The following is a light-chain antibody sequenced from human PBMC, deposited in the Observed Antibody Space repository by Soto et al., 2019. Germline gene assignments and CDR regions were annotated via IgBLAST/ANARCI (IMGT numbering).Light chain of an antibody. Sequence: QSVLTQPLSASASPGQRVTISCSGGSSNIGSNTVAWYQHLPGTAPPRLIFTAGQRPSGVPGRFSGSKSGTSVSLAITGLQAEDEADYYCQSYDTSLRGWVFGGGTQLTVL. CDR3: QSYDTSLRGWV. CDR2: TAG. V-gene: IGLV1-44*01. CDR1: SSNIGSNT. J-gene: IGLJ3*02.